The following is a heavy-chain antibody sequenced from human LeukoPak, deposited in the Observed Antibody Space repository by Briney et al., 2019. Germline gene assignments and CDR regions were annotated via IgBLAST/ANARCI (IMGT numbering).Heavy chain of an antibody. V-gene: IGHV3-66*02. D-gene: IGHD5-18*01. Sequence: GGSLRLSCAASGFTVSSNYMSWVRQAPGKGLEWVSVIYSGGSTYYADSVKGRFTISRDNSKNTLYLQMNSLRAEGTAVYYCATSFLDTAHFDYWGQGTLVTVSS. CDR3: ATSFLDTAHFDY. CDR2: IYSGGST. J-gene: IGHJ4*02. CDR1: GFTVSSNY.